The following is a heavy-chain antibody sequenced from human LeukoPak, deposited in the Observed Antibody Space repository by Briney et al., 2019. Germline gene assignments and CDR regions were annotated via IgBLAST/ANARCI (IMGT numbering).Heavy chain of an antibody. D-gene: IGHD4-11*01. CDR2: ISFDGNSK. CDR1: GFTFTFSNYG. Sequence: GRSLRLSCAASGFTFTFSNYGMHWVRQAPGKGLEWVAVISFDGNSKYYADSVKGRFTISRDNAKNSLYLQMNSLRAEDTAVYYCARGRTDYLPNFDCWGQGTLVTVSS. J-gene: IGHJ4*02. V-gene: IGHV3-30*03. CDR3: ARGRTDYLPNFDC.